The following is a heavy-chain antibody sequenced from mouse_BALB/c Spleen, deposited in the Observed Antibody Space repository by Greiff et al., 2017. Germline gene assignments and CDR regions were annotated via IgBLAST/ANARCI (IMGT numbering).Heavy chain of an antibody. CDR1: GFSLTSYG. V-gene: IGHV2-9*02. CDR2: ICPGGST. D-gene: IGHD2-14*01. Sequence: VNVVESGPGLVAPSQILSITCTVSGFSLTSYGVHWVRQPPGKGLAWLGLICPGGSTNYNSALLSRLSISKDNSKSQVFLQMNSLQTDDTAMYYCARDRNDRYDVGYYYAMDYGGQGTSVTVSS. CDR3: ARDRNDRYDVGYYYAMDY. J-gene: IGHJ4*01.